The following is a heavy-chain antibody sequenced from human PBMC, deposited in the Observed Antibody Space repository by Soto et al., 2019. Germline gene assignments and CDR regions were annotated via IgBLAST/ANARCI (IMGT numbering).Heavy chain of an antibody. J-gene: IGHJ4*02. D-gene: IGHD5-12*01. CDR3: ARGGTGYKQFDY. CDR1: GLTSGIYD. Sequence: EGQLLESGGGLIQPGGSLRLSCAASGLTSGIYDISWVRQVPGKGLEWVSVISTGGVPYYADSVKGRFTISRDISKNTLFLQMNSLRVEDTAVYYCARGGTGYKQFDYWGQGTLVTVSS. CDR2: ISTGGVP. V-gene: IGHV3-23*01.